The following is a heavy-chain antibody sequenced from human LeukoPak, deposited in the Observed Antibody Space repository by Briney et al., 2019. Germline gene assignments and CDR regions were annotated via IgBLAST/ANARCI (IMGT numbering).Heavy chain of an antibody. V-gene: IGHV1-46*01. CDR1: GYTFTSYY. CDR2: INPSGGST. Sequence: ASVKVSCKASGYTFTSYYMHWVRQAPGQGLEWMGIINPSGGSTSYAQKFQGRVTMTRDTSTSTVYMELSSLRSEDTAVYYCARDPPFSSSSSSSLDYWGQGTLDTVSS. J-gene: IGHJ4*02. CDR3: ARDPPFSSSSSSSLDY. D-gene: IGHD6-6*01.